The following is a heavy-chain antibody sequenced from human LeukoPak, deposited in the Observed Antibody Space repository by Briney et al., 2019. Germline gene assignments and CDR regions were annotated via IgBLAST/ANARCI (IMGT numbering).Heavy chain of an antibody. J-gene: IGHJ5*02. CDR1: GFTSSTSA. V-gene: IGHV3-64D*09. CDR2: ISSNGGST. D-gene: IGHD3-10*01. Sequence: PGGSLRLSCSASGFTSSTSAMHWVRQAPGKGLEYVSAISSNGGSTYYADSVKGRFTISRDNSKNTLHLQMSSLRAEDTAVYYCVGVRWFGGSNWFDPWGQGTLVTVSS. CDR3: VGVRWFGGSNWFDP.